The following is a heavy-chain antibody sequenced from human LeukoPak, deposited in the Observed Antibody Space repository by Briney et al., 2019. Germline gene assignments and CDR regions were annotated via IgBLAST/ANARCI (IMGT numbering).Heavy chain of an antibody. D-gene: IGHD1-1*01. Sequence: SETLSLTCTVYSESFSGGYWSWIPQPPGKGLDWIGEISHNEGINYSPSLKSRVTISVDTSKNQFSLKLTSVTAADTAVYYCARGLDRSKTGYWGQGSVVSVSS. J-gene: IGHJ4*02. CDR2: ISHNEGI. CDR1: SESFSGGY. V-gene: IGHV4-34*01. CDR3: ARGLDRSKTGY.